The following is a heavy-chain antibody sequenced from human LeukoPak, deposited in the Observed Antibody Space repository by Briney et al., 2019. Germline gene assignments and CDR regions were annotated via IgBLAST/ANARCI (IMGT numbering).Heavy chain of an antibody. D-gene: IGHD3-22*01. CDR3: ASDILDYYDSSGYYYPFDC. CDR2: ISSSSSTI. J-gene: IGHJ4*02. Sequence: PGGSLRLSCAASGFTFSSYSMKWVRQAPGDGLEWVSYISSSSSTIYYADSVKGRFTISRDNAKNSLYLQMNSLRAEDTAVYYCASDILDYYDSSGYYYPFDCWGQGTLVTVSS. CDR1: GFTFSSYS. V-gene: IGHV3-48*01.